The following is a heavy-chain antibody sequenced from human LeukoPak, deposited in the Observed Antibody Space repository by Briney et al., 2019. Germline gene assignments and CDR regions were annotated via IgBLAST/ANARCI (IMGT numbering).Heavy chain of an antibody. CDR3: ARAGETNYFVY. CDR2: IYHTGTA. D-gene: IGHD1-26*01. V-gene: IGHV4/OR15-8*01. CDR1: GASISSDYW. Sequence: SETLSLTCVVSGASISSDYWWAWVRRPPRKGLEWLGQIYHTGTANYNPSLKSRGTISVDKSKNQFSLRLTSMTTADTAVYYCARAGETNYFVYWGQGALVTVSS. J-gene: IGHJ4*02.